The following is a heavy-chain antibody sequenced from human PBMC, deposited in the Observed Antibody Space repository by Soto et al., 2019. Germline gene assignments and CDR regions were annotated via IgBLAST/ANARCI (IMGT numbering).Heavy chain of an antibody. CDR2: INQDGGEK. V-gene: IGHV3-7*01. CDR1: GFTFSNYW. J-gene: IGHJ4*02. CDR3: ASMQFGGPFDY. Sequence: EVQLVESGGGLVHPGGSLRLSCAASGFTFSNYWMSWVRQAPGKGLEWVANINQDGGEKNYVDSVKCRSTISRDNAKNSLYLQMNNLRAEDTAVYYCASMQFGGPFDYWGQGTLVIVSS. D-gene: IGHD3-16*01.